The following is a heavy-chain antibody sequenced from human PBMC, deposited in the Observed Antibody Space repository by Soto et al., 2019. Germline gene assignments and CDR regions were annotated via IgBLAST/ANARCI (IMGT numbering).Heavy chain of an antibody. CDR1: GGTFSSYA. J-gene: IGHJ4*02. CDR3: ARATMVRGVWGYFDY. V-gene: IGHV1-69*01. Sequence: QVQLVQSGAEVKKLGSSVKVSCKASGGTFSSYAISWVRQAPGQGLEWMGGIIPIFGTANYAQKFQGRVTITADESTSTDYMELSSLRSEDTAVYYCARATMVRGVWGYFDYWGQGTLVTVSS. CDR2: IIPIFGTA. D-gene: IGHD3-10*01.